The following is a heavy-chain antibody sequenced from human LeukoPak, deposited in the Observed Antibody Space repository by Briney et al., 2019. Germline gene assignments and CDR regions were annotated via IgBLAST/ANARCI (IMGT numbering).Heavy chain of an antibody. CDR3: ARADYVWGSWYFDL. CDR1: GGSISSSSYY. V-gene: IGHV4-61*05. Sequence: SETLSLTCTVSGGSISSSSYYWGWIRQPPGKGLEWIGYIYYSGSTNYNPSLKSRVTISVDTSKNQFSLKLSSVTAADTAVYYCARADYVWGSWYFDLWGRGTLVTVSS. D-gene: IGHD3-16*01. CDR2: IYYSGST. J-gene: IGHJ2*01.